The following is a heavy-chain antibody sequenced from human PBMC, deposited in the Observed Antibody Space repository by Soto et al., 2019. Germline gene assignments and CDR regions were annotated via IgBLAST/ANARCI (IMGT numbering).Heavy chain of an antibody. J-gene: IGHJ6*02. V-gene: IGHV3-21*01. CDR2: ISSSSSYI. D-gene: IGHD3-22*01. CDR3: ARDLFYDSSGYQREADYSYYGMDV. CDR1: GFTFSSYS. Sequence: PGGSLRLSCAAAGFTFSSYSMNWVRQAPGKGLEWVASISSSSSYIYYADSGKGRFTISRANAKNSLYLQMNSQRAEDTAVYYCARDLFYDSSGYQREADYSYYGMDVWGQGTTVTVSS.